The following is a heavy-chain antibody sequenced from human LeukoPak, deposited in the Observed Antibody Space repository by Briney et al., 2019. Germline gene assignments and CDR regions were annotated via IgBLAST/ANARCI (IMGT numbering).Heavy chain of an antibody. V-gene: IGHV4-39*07. J-gene: IGHJ4*02. CDR2: IYYRGST. D-gene: IGHD4-11*01. CDR1: GGSISSSSYY. CDR3: AREVRAFDY. Sequence: PSETLSLTCTVSGGSISSSSYYWGWIRQPPGKGLEWIGSIYYRGSTYYNPSLKSRVTMSVDTSKNQFSLKLSSVTAADTAVYYCAREVRAFDYWGQGTLVTVSS.